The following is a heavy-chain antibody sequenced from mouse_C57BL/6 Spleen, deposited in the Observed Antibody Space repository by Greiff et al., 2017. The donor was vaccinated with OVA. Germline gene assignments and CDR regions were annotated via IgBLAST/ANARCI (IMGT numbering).Heavy chain of an antibody. CDR1: GYTFTSYW. V-gene: IGHV1-69*01. D-gene: IGHD1-1*02. CDR2: IDPSDSYT. CDR3: ARAPRYGGFAY. Sequence: QVQLQQPGAELVMPGASVKLSCKASGYTFTSYWMHWVKQRPGQGLEWIGEIDPSDSYTNYNQKFKGKSTLTVDKSSSTAYMQLSSLTSEDSAVYYCARAPRYGGFAYWGQGTLVTVSA. J-gene: IGHJ3*01.